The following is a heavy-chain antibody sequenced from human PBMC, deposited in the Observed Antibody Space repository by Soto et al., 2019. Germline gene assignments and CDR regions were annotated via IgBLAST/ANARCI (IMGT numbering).Heavy chain of an antibody. CDR3: AKTLLSTSWYGLHDY. CDR2: ISGSGGRT. J-gene: IGHJ4*02. D-gene: IGHD6-13*01. Sequence: PGGSLRLSCAASGFTFSSYEMNWVRQAPGKGLEWVSYISGSGGRTYYADSAKGRFTISRDNSRNTLHLQMNSLRVEDTALYYCAKTLLSTSWYGLHDYVSQGTLVTVSS. CDR1: GFTFSSYE. V-gene: IGHV3-23*01.